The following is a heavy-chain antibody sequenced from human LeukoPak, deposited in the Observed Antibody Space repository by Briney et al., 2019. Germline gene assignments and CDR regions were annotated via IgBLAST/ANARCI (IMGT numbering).Heavy chain of an antibody. J-gene: IGHJ5*02. CDR3: AREYCSSTSCYSGLFDP. V-gene: IGHV1-18*01. CDR1: GYTFTSYG. D-gene: IGHD2-2*01. Sequence: ASVKVSCKASGYTFTSYGISWVRQAPGQGLEWMGWISAYNGNTNYAQKLQGRVTMTTDTSTSTAYMELRSLRSDDTAVYYCAREYCSSTSCYSGLFDPWGQGTLVTVSS. CDR2: ISAYNGNT.